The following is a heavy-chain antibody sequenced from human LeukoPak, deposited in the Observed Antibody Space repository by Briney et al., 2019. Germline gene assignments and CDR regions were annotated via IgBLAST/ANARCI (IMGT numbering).Heavy chain of an antibody. CDR3: ARQTTYFGSGLGFDY. CDR2: IYPGDSDT. Sequence: LGESLKISCKGSAYRFTNYWIGWVRQMPGKGLEWMGIIYPGDSDTRYSPSFQGQVAISVDKSITTAYLQWSSLKASDTAMYYCARQTTYFGSGLGFDYWGQGTLVTVSS. CDR1: AYRFTNYW. V-gene: IGHV5-51*01. J-gene: IGHJ4*02. D-gene: IGHD3-10*01.